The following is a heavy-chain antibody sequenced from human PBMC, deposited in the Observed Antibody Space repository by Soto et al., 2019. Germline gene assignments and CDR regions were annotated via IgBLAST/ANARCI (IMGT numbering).Heavy chain of an antibody. J-gene: IGHJ4*02. D-gene: IGHD6-13*01. Sequence: EVQLLESGGGLVQPGGSLRLSCAASGFTFSSYAMSWVRQAPGKGLEWVSAISGSGGSTYYADSVKGRFTISRDNSKNTLYLQMNSLRAEDTAVYYCAKDGPYSSSWFFYFDYWGQGTLVTVSS. CDR1: GFTFSSYA. CDR2: ISGSGGST. CDR3: AKDGPYSSSWFFYFDY. V-gene: IGHV3-23*01.